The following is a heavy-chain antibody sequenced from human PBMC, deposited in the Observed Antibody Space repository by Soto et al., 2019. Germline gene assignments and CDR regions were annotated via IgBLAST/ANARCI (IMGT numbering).Heavy chain of an antibody. CDR1: GFTFSSYA. D-gene: IGHD6-19*01. J-gene: IGHJ4*02. V-gene: IGHV3-23*01. CDR3: AKDRGSVAGPWDFDY. Sequence: CAASGFTFSSYAMSWVRQAPGKGLEWVSAISGSGGSTYYADSVKGRFTISRDNSKNTLYLQMNSLRAEDTAVYYCAKDRGSVAGPWDFDYWGQGTLVTVSS. CDR2: ISGSGGST.